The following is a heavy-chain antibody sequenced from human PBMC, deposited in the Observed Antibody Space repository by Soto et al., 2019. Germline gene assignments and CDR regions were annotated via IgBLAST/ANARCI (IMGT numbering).Heavy chain of an antibody. D-gene: IGHD5-12*01. J-gene: IGHJ6*02. V-gene: IGHV4-30-2*01. CDR3: ARVWIYGMDV. CDR2: SYHSGST. Sequence: SETLSLTCAVSGGSISSGGYSWSWIRQPPGKGLEWIGYSYHSGSTYYNPSLKSRVTLSVDRSKNQFSLKLGPVTAAATAVYYCARVWIYGMDVWGQGTTVTVSS. CDR1: GGSISSGGYS.